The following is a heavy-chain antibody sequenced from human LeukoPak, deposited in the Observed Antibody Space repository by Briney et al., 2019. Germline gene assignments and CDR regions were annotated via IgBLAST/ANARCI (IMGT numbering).Heavy chain of an antibody. CDR2: ISYDGSNK. CDR3: ARDQRGDIWPAEYFQH. D-gene: IGHD2-21*01. CDR1: GFTFSSYA. V-gene: IGHV3-30-3*01. J-gene: IGHJ1*01. Sequence: HTGRSLRLSCAASGFTFSSYAMRWVRQAPGKGLEWVAVISYDGSNKYYADSVKGRFTISRDNSKNTLYLQMNSLRAEDTAVYYCARDQRGDIWPAEYFQHWGQGTLVTVSS.